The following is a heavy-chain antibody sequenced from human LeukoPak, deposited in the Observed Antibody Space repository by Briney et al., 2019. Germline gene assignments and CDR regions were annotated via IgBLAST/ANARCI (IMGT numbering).Heavy chain of an antibody. CDR1: GYTFTSYY. V-gene: IGHV1-46*01. D-gene: IGHD1-1*01. J-gene: IGHJ3*02. Sequence: GASVKVSCKASGYTFTSYYMHWVRQAPGQGLEWMGIINPSGGSTSYAQKFQGKVTMTRDTSTSTVYMELSSLRSEDTAVYYCARGYIPAALRGPNAFDIWGQGTMVTVSS. CDR2: INPSGGST. CDR3: ARGYIPAALRGPNAFDI.